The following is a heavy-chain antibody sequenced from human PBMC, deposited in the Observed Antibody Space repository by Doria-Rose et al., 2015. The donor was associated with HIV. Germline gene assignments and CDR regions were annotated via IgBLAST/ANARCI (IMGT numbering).Heavy chain of an antibody. CDR3: ARFRPSRGIYYSLDV. CDR2: IYSSGST. V-gene: IGHV4-4*09. D-gene: IGHD3-10*01. CDR1: GGSISSYY. J-gene: IGHJ6*03. Sequence: ETLSLTCTASGGSISSYYWNWIRQPPGKGLEWIGYIYSSGSTHYNSSLKSRVTISIDTSKNQFSLKLSSVTAADTAVYYCARFRPSRGIYYSLDVWGKGTTVTVSS.